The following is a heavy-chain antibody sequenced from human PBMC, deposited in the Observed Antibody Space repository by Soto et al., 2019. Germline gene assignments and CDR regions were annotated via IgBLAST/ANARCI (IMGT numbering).Heavy chain of an antibody. CDR1: GFTFSSYG. Sequence: QVQLVESGGGVVQPGRSLRLSCAASGFTFSSYGMHWVRQAPGKGLEWVAVIWDDASNKYYADSEKCRFTISRDNSKSTLYLQISSLRAEDTAVYCCARDLAGRFDTWGQGTPVTVSS. J-gene: IGHJ5*02. V-gene: IGHV3-33*01. CDR3: ARDLAGRFDT. CDR2: IWDDASNK. D-gene: IGHD1-26*01.